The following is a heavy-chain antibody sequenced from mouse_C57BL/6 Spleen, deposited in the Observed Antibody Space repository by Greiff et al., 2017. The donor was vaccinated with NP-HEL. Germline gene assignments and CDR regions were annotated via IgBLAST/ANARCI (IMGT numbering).Heavy chain of an antibody. Sequence: QVHLQQPGAELVKPGASVKMSCKASGYTFTSYWITWVKQRPGQGLEWIGDIYPGSGSTNYNEKVNSKATLTVDPSSSTAYLQLSSLTSEDSAVYYCARGTTVVANWYFDVWGTGTTVTVSS. D-gene: IGHD1-1*01. CDR2: IYPGSGST. CDR3: ARGTTVVANWYFDV. V-gene: IGHV1-55*01. J-gene: IGHJ1*03. CDR1: GYTFTSYW.